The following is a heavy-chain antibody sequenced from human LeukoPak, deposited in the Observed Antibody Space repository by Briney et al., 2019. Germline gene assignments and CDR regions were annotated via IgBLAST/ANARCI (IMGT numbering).Heavy chain of an antibody. CDR2: IIPIFGTA. CDR3: ASFRPGYYYYMDV. D-gene: IGHD6-6*01. V-gene: IGHV1-69*01. J-gene: IGHJ6*03. CDR1: GGTFSSYA. Sequence: GSSVKVSCKASGGTFSSYAISWVRQAPGQGLEWMGGIIPIFGTANYAQKFQGRVTITVDESMSTAYMELSSLRSEDTAVYYCASFRPGYYYYMDVWGKGTTVTVSS.